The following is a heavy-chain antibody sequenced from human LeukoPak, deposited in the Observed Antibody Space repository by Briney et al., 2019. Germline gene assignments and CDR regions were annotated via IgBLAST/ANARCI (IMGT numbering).Heavy chain of an antibody. V-gene: IGHV4-28*01. Sequence: SDTPSLTCAVSGYSISSSNWWGWIRQPPGKGLEWIGYIYYSGSTYYNPSLKSRVTMSVDTSKNQFSLKLSSVTAVDTAVYYCALVVITRRSAEYFQHWSQGTLVTVSS. J-gene: IGHJ1*01. CDR2: IYYSGST. D-gene: IGHD3-22*01. CDR1: GYSISSSNW. CDR3: ALVVITRRSAEYFQH.